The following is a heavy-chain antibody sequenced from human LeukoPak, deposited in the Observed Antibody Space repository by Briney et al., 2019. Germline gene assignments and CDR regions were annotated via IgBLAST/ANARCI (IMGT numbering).Heavy chain of an antibody. CDR2: INHSGNT. D-gene: IGHD6-19*01. Sequence: SETLSLTCAVYGGSFSGDYWSWIRLPPGKGLEWIGEINHSGNTNYNPSLKSRVTMSVDTSKNQFSLRLTSVTDVDTAVYYCARLHNAGAVPGTNFFDYWGQGTLLTVSS. J-gene: IGHJ4*02. CDR1: GGSFSGDY. CDR3: ARLHNAGAVPGTNFFDY. V-gene: IGHV4-34*01.